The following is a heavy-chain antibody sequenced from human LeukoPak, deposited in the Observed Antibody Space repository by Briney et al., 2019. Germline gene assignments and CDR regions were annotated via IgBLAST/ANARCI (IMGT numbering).Heavy chain of an antibody. CDR2: INPSGGST. CDR3: ARGGGGVAGQLSPDY. D-gene: IGHD6-19*01. V-gene: IGHV1-46*01. Sequence: ASVQVSYKASEYTFTSYYMHWVRQAPGQGLEWMGIINPSGGSTSYAQKFQGRVTMTRDTSTYTVYMELSSLRSEDTAVYYCARGGGGVAGQLSPDYWGQGNLVAVSP. CDR1: EYTFTSYY. J-gene: IGHJ4*02.